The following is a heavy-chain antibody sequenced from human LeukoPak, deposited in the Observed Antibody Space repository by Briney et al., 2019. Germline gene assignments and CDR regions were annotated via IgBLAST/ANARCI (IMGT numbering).Heavy chain of an antibody. Sequence: PSETLSLTCTVSGGSISNYYWNWIRQPPGKGLEWIGYFYYSGSTNYNPSLKGRVTLSVDTSKNQFFLRLSSVTAADTAVYYCARPARAPTSWFDPWGQGTLVTVSS. V-gene: IGHV4-59*08. CDR1: GGSISNYY. CDR3: ARPARAPTSWFDP. J-gene: IGHJ5*02. CDR2: FYYSGST.